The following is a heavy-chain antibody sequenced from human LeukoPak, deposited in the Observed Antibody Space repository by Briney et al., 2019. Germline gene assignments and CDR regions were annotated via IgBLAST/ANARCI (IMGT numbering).Heavy chain of an antibody. V-gene: IGHV3-23*01. J-gene: IGHJ4*02. CDR2: ISDGGGST. CDR3: AKSWSQWLANFDY. CDR1: GFTFSSYA. D-gene: IGHD6-19*01. Sequence: GGSLRLSCAASGFTFSSYAMNWVRQAPGKGLEWVSGISDGGGSTYYADSVKGRFTISRDNSKNTLYLQMNSLRAEDTAVYYCAKSWSQWLANFDYWGQGTLITVSS.